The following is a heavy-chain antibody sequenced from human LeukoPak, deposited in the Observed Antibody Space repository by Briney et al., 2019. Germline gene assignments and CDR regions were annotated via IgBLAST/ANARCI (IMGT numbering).Heavy chain of an antibody. CDR2: INAGNGNI. CDR1: GHTSTTYA. CDR3: ARGGDQLLSRNWFDP. D-gene: IGHD2-2*01. Sequence: ASVKVSCKASGHTSTTYAIHWVRQAPGQGLEWMGWINAGNGNIKYSQKLQGRVTMTTDTSTSTAYMELRSLRSDDTAVYYCARGGDQLLSRNWFDPWGQGTLVTVSS. J-gene: IGHJ5*02. V-gene: IGHV1-3*01.